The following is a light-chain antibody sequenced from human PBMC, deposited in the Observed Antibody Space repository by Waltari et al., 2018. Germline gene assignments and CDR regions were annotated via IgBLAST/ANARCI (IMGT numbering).Light chain of an antibody. CDR2: DVS. Sequence: QSALTRPRSVSGSPGQSVTISCTGTRSAVGGYKFVSWYQQHPGKAPKFMIYDVSTRPSGVPDRFSGSKSGNTASLTISVLQAEDEAEYYCCSYAGDYTYVFGTGTKVTVL. CDR1: RSAVGGYKF. J-gene: IGLJ1*01. CDR3: CSYAGDYTYV. V-gene: IGLV2-11*01.